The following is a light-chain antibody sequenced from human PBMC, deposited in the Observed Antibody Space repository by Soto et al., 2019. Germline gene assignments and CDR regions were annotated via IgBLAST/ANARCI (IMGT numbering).Light chain of an antibody. J-gene: IGLJ2*01. CDR3: QTWDTGARVI. CDR1: SGHSSYA. CDR2: LSSDGSH. Sequence: QLVLTQSPSASASLGASVKLTCTLSSGHSSYAIAWHQQQPEKGPRYLMKLSSDGSHSKGDGIPDRFSGSSSGAERYLTISSLQSEEGADYYCQTWDTGARVIFGGGTKLTVL. V-gene: IGLV4-69*02.